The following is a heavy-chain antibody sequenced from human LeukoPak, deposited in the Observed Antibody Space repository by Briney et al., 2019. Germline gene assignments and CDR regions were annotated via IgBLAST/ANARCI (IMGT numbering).Heavy chain of an antibody. J-gene: IGHJ4*02. CDR3: ARAAVAAAGGFDY. V-gene: IGHV3-23*01. Sequence: GGSLRLSCAASGFTFSSYAMIWVRQAPGKGLEWFSAIRGSGGRKYYEDSVKGRFTISRDNSKTTLYLQMNSLRAEDTAVYYCARAAVAAAGGFDYWGQGTLVTASS. CDR2: IRGSGGRK. CDR1: GFTFSSYA. D-gene: IGHD6-13*01.